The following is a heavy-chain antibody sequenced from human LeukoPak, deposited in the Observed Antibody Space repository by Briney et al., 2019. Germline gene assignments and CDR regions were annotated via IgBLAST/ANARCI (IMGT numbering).Heavy chain of an antibody. V-gene: IGHV3-33*06. CDR2: IWSDATNQ. D-gene: IGHD4-11*01. J-gene: IGHJ4*02. CDR1: GFTFSHYA. Sequence: GRSLRLSCAASGFTFSHYAFHWVRQAPGTGLDWVAVIWSDATNQFYADSVKGRLTISKDYSQKTVYLEMDRLTIEDTAIYYCAKDAQRGFDYSNSLEYWGPGTLVSVSS. CDR3: AKDAQRGFDYSNSLEY.